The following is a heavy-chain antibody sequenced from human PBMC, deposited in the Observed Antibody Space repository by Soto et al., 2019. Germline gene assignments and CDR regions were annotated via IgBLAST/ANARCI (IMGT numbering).Heavy chain of an antibody. V-gene: IGHV1-69*13. Sequence: SVKVSFKASGGTFSSYAISWVRQAPGQGLEWMGGIIPIFGTANYAQKFQGRVTITADESTSTAYMELSSLRSEDTAVYYCARVAGKQWLVNYYFDYWGQGTLVTVSS. J-gene: IGHJ4*02. D-gene: IGHD6-19*01. CDR1: GGTFSSYA. CDR2: IIPIFGTA. CDR3: ARVAGKQWLVNYYFDY.